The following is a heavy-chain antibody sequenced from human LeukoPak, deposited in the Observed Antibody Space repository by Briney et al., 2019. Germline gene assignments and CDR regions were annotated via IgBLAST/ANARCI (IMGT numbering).Heavy chain of an antibody. CDR1: GFTFSSYG. J-gene: IGHJ4*02. D-gene: IGHD6-13*01. Sequence: GRSLRLSCAASGFTFSSYGMHWVRQAPGKGLEWVAVIWYDGSNKYYADSVKGQFTISRDNSKNKVYLQMNSLRAEDTAIFYCAKTRGYSNSWFDYWGQGTLVTVSS. CDR2: IWYDGSNK. V-gene: IGHV3-33*06. CDR3: AKTRGYSNSWFDY.